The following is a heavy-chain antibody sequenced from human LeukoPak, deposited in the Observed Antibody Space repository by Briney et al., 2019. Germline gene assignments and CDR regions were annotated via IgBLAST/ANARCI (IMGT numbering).Heavy chain of an antibody. J-gene: IGHJ3*02. V-gene: IGHV1-18*03. CDR1: GYTFTSYG. D-gene: IGHD6-6*01. Sequence: GASVKVSCKASGYTFTSYGISWVRQAPGQGVEWMGWISAYNGNTNYAQKLQGRVTMTTDTSTSTAYMELRSLRSEDMAVYYCARTQREYSSSSGAFDIWGQGTMVTVSS. CDR3: ARTQREYSSSSGAFDI. CDR2: ISAYNGNT.